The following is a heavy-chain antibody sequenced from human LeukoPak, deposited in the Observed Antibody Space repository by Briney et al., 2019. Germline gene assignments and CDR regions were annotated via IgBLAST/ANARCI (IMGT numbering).Heavy chain of an antibody. Sequence: QPGGSLRLSCAASGFTVSNNYMSWIRQAPGKGLEWVSYISSSGSTIYYADSVKGRFTISRDNAKNSLYLQMNSLRAEDTAVYYCARDKDDYGSGNHWFDPWGQGTLVTVSS. CDR2: ISSSGSTI. J-gene: IGHJ5*02. D-gene: IGHD3-10*01. CDR1: GFTVSNNY. V-gene: IGHV3-11*01. CDR3: ARDKDDYGSGNHWFDP.